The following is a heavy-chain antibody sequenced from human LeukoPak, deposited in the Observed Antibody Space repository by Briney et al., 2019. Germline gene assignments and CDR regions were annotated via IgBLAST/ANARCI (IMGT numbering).Heavy chain of an antibody. CDR3: ARWTAVITSLDH. D-gene: IGHD4-17*01. CDR2: VYYTGKT. V-gene: IGHV4-59*08. CDR1: GGTLNSFY. J-gene: IGHJ4*02. Sequence: SETLSLTCSVSGGTLNSFYWSWIRQPPGKGLEYIGYVYYTGKTNYNPSFKSRVTLSADTSKNQFSLKLRSVTVADTALYYCARWTAVITSLDHWGQGLLVAVSS.